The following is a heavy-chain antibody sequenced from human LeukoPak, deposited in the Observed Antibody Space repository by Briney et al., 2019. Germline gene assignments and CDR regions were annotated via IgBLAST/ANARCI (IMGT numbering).Heavy chain of an antibody. Sequence: GGSLRLSCAASGFTFNNYGMHWVRQAPGKGLEWVTFIRYDGSNKYYADSVKGRFTISRDNSKNTLYLQMNSLRAEDTAVYHCAKYGRYSSGCADYWGQGTLVTVSS. CDR1: GFTFNNYG. J-gene: IGHJ4*02. CDR2: IRYDGSNK. CDR3: AKYGRYSSGCADY. D-gene: IGHD6-19*01. V-gene: IGHV3-30*02.